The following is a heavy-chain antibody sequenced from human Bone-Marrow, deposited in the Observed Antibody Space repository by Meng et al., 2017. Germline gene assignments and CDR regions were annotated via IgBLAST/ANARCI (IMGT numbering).Heavy chain of an antibody. J-gene: IGHJ4*02. Sequence: GESLKISCAASGFTFSSYWMTWVRQAPGKGLEWLANLSGDGSDKRYVDSVKGRFPISRDNAKNSLHLQMNSLRAEDTAVYYCARDVGAGSHDWGQGTLVTVSS. CDR2: LSGDGSDK. CDR1: GFTFSSYW. D-gene: IGHD3-10*01. CDR3: ARDVGAGSHD. V-gene: IGHV3-7*01.